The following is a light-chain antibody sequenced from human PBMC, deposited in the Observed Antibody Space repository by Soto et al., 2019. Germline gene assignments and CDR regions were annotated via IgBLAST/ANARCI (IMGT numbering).Light chain of an antibody. CDR2: EVS. CDR3: SSYAGSNIVV. CDR1: SSDVGGYNF. J-gene: IGLJ2*01. V-gene: IGLV2-8*01. Sequence: QSALTQPPSASGSPGQSVTISCTGTSSDVGGYNFVSWYQQHPGKAPKLMIYEVSERPSGVPYRFSGSKSGNTASLTDTGLQAQDEADYYCSSYAGSNIVVFGGGTKLTVL.